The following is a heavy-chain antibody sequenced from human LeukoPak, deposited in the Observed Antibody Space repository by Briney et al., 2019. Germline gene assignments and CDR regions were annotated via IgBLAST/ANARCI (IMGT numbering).Heavy chain of an antibody. CDR3: ASSRLWFGELKGMDV. V-gene: IGHV4-34*01. J-gene: IGHJ6*02. CDR2: INHSGST. CDR1: GGSFSGYY. D-gene: IGHD3-10*01. Sequence: SETLSLTCAVYGGSFSGYYWSWIRQPPGKGLEWIGEINHSGSTNYNPSLKSRVTISVDTSKNQFSLKLSSVTAADTAVYYCASSRLWFGELKGMDVWGQGTTVTVSS.